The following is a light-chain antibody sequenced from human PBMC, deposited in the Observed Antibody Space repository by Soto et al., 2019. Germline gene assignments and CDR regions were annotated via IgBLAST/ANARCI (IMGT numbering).Light chain of an antibody. J-gene: IGLJ1*01. V-gene: IGLV2-8*01. CDR2: EVV. CDR3: KSYAGSNTYV. Sequence: QSALTQPPSASGSPGQSGTISCTGTRNDIGAYEFVSWYQHHPGKAPKLIIYEVVQRPSGVPDRFSGSKSGNTASLTVSGLQAADEADYYCKSYAGSNTYVFGTGTKVTVL. CDR1: RNDIGAYEF.